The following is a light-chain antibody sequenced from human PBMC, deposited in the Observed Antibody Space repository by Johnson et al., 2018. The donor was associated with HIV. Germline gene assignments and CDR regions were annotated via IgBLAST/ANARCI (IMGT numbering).Light chain of an antibody. Sequence: QSALTQPPSVSAAPGQKVTISCSGSSSNIGNNYVSWYQQLPGAAPKLLIYENNKRPSGIPDRFSGSKSGTSATLGIPALQTGDEADYYCGTWDSSLSAYVFGTGTKVTVL. CDR1: SSNIGNNY. V-gene: IGLV1-51*02. CDR3: GTWDSSLSAYV. J-gene: IGLJ1*01. CDR2: ENN.